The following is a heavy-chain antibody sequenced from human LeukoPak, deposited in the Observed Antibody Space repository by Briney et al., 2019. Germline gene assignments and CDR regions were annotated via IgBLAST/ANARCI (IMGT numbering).Heavy chain of an antibody. J-gene: IGHJ4*02. V-gene: IGHV3-7*01. CDR2: IKQDGGEK. D-gene: IGHD2-2*02. Sequence: GGSLRLSCAASGFTFSSYWMSWVRQAPGKGLEWVANIKQDGGEKYYVDSVKGRFTISRDNAKNSLYLQMNSLRAEDTAVYYCARVSRYCSSTSCYTAEMEFDYWGQGTLVTVSS. CDR1: GFTFSSYW. CDR3: ARVSRYCSSTSCYTAEMEFDY.